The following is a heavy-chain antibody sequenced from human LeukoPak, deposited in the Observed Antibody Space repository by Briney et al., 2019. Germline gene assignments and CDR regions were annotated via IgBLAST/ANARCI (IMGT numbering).Heavy chain of an antibody. CDR1: GFTFSSYS. J-gene: IGHJ4*02. CDR2: ISSSSSTI. D-gene: IGHD3-3*01. V-gene: IGHV3-48*01. CDR3: AKRSLFWSGFLDY. Sequence: PGGSLRLSCAASGFTFSSYSMNWVRQAPGKGLEWVSYISSSSSTIYYADSVKGRFTISRDNSKNTLYLQMNSLRAEDTAVYYCAKRSLFWSGFLDYWGQGTLVTVSS.